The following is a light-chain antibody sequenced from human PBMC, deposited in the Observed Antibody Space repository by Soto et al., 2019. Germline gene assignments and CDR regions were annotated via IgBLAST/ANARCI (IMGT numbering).Light chain of an antibody. CDR1: SSDVGGYNY. CDR2: EVS. V-gene: IGLV2-14*01. Sequence: QSALTQPASVSGSTGQSITISCTGTSSDVGGYNYVSWYQQHPGKAPKLMIYEVSNRPSGVSNRFSGSKSGNTASLTISGLQAEDEAYYYCSSYTSSSTLEVFGGGTKLTVL. CDR3: SSYTSSSTLEV. J-gene: IGLJ3*02.